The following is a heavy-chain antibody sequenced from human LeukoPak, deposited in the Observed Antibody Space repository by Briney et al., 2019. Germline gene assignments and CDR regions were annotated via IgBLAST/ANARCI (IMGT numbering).Heavy chain of an antibody. CDR1: GFTFSSYA. Sequence: PGGSLRLSCAASGFTFSSYAMHWVRQAPGKGLEWVAVISYDGSNKYYADSVKGRFTISRDNSKNTLYLQMNSLRAEDTAVYYCARANGRVDVWGQGTTVTVSS. V-gene: IGHV3-30-3*01. CDR2: ISYDGSNK. CDR3: ARANGRVDV. D-gene: IGHD2-8*01. J-gene: IGHJ6*02.